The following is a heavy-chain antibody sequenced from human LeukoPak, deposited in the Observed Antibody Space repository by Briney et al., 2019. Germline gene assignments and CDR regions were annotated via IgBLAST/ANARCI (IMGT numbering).Heavy chain of an antibody. CDR2: IYPGDSDI. V-gene: IGHV5-51*01. D-gene: IGHD3-16*01. J-gene: IGHJ4*02. CDR3: VRQVDAGGY. CDR1: GYSFSTYW. Sequence: GESLKISCKGSGYSFSTYWIGWVRQMPGQGLEWMGIIYPGDSDIRYNPSFQGQVTISADKSISTAYLQWSSLKASDTAMYYCVRQVDAGGYWGQGTLVTVPS.